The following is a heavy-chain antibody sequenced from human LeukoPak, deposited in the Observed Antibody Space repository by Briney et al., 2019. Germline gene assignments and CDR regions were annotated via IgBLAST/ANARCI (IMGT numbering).Heavy chain of an antibody. D-gene: IGHD3-22*01. CDR2: IIPIFGTA. CDR3: ARGEYYDSSGYYYYYYYMDV. J-gene: IGHJ6*03. Sequence: ASVKVSCKASGGTFSSYAISWVRQAPGQGLEWMGGIIPIFGTANYAQKFQGRVTITTDESTSTAYMELSSLRSEDTAAYYCARGEYYDSSGYYYYYYYMDVWGKGATVTVS. CDR1: GGTFSSYA. V-gene: IGHV1-69*05.